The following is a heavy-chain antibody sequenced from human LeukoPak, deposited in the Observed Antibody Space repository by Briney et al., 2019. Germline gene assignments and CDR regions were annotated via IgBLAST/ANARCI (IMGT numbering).Heavy chain of an antibody. CDR1: GGSISSGSYY. D-gene: IGHD3-10*01. CDR3: ARVSSSGVWDY. Sequence: SETLSLTCTVSGGSISSGSYYWSWIRQPAGKGLEWIGRIYTSGSINYNPSLKSRVTISLDTSKNQFSLKLSSVTAADTGVYYCARVSSSGVWDYWGQGTLVTVSS. J-gene: IGHJ4*02. CDR2: IYTSGSI. V-gene: IGHV4-61*02.